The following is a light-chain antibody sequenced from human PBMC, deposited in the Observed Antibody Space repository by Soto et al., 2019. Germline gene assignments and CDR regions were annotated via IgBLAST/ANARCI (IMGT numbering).Light chain of an antibody. J-gene: IGKJ3*01. V-gene: IGKV1-5*03. CDR2: RAS. Sequence: DIQLTQSPSSLSASVGDRVTITCRASQIISTWLAWYQQKSGEAPKLLIYRASNLVSGVPSRFSGSGSGTVFTLTISGLQPDDFSIYYCQHYETYSGTFGPGTKVDL. CDR1: QIISTW. CDR3: QHYETYSGT.